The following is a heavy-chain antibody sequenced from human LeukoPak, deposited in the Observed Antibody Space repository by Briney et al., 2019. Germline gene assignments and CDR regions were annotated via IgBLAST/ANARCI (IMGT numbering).Heavy chain of an antibody. J-gene: IGHJ6*02. CDR3: ARDRGPTAYYGMDV. V-gene: IGHV3-21*01. CDR1: GFTFSSYA. D-gene: IGHD4-11*01. CDR2: ISSSSSYI. Sequence: GGSLRLSCAASGFTFSSYAMHWVRQAPGKGLEWVSSISSSSSYIYYADSVKGRFTISRDNAKNSLYLQMNSLRAEDTAVYYCARDRGPTAYYGMDVWGQGTTVTVSS.